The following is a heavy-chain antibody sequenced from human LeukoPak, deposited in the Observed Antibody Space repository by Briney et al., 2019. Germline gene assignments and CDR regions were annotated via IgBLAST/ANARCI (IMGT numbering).Heavy chain of an antibody. CDR3: ASWSTSSYYVTRVDH. CDR1: GGSFSGYY. J-gene: IGHJ4*02. Sequence: SETLSLTCAVYGGSFSGYYWSWIRQPPGKGLEWIGEINHSGSTNYNPSLKSRVTISVDTSKNQFSLKLSSVTAADTAVYYCASWSTSSYYVTRVDHWGQGTLVTVSS. CDR2: INHSGST. D-gene: IGHD3-22*01. V-gene: IGHV4-34*01.